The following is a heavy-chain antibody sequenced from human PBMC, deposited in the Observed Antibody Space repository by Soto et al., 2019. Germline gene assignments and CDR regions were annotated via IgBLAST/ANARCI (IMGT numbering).Heavy chain of an antibody. V-gene: IGHV1-8*01. J-gene: IGHJ6*02. D-gene: IGHD3-16*01. CDR3: ARGNPFNYAGFDV. CDR1: GYTFSDFD. CDR2: MNAKSGDT. Sequence: RASVKVSGKASGYTFSDFDINWLRQASGQGPEWMGWMNAKSGDTFFAQRFQGKFNMTWDTSLSTAYMEVGSLTSDDTAMYYCARGNPFNYAGFDVWGQGTTVTVSS.